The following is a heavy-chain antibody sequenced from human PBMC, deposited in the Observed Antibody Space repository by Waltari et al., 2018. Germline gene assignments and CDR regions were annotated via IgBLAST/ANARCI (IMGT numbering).Heavy chain of an antibody. V-gene: IGHV1-24*01. J-gene: IGHJ4*02. CDR1: GYALTELS. CDR2: LDPEDVET. D-gene: IGHD1-26*01. Sequence: VQQVPSGAEVKKPGASVKVSCKVSGYALTELSMHWVRQARGKGREWMGGLDPEDVETIYAQKVQGRGTSNEDTSTDSGYLELSSRRSEDTAVDYWATGGYSGCYLLVYWGQGTLVTGSS. CDR3: ATGGYSGCYLLVY.